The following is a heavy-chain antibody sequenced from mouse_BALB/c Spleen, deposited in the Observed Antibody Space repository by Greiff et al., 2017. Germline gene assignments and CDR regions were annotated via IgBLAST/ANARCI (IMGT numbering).Heavy chain of an antibody. CDR1: GYTFTDYN. J-gene: IGHJ3*01. Sequence: VQLKESGPELVKPGASVKISCKASGYTFTDYNMHWVKQSHGKSLEWIGYIYPYNGGTGYNQKFKSKATLTVDNSSSTAYMELRSLTSEDSAVYYCAGDYYGSSWFAYWGQGTLVTVSA. CDR2: IYPYNGGT. V-gene: IGHV1S29*02. CDR3: AGDYYGSSWFAY. D-gene: IGHD1-1*01.